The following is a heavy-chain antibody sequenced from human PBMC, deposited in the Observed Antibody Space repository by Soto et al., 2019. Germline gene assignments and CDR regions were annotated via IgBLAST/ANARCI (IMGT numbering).Heavy chain of an antibody. D-gene: IGHD3-16*01. J-gene: IGHJ4*02. V-gene: IGHV4-30-4*01. CDR3: EGHGGY. CDR1: GASISSDNYY. Sequence: QVQLQESGPGLVKPSQTLSLTCTVSGASISSDNYYWSWIRQPPGKGLEWIGYIHDSGTTSYNPSLKSRVTMSVDTSKNQFSLRVTSVTAADTAVYYCEGHGGYWGQGALVTVSS. CDR2: IHDSGTT.